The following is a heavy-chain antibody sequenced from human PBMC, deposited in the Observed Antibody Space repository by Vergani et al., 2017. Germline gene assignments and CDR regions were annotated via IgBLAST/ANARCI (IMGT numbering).Heavy chain of an antibody. J-gene: IGHJ4*02. CDR3: VHRHPYSSGWYEGDYFDD. Sequence: QITLKESGPTLVKPTQTLTLTCTFSGFSLSTSGVGVGWIRQPPGKALEWIGLIYWDDDKRYSPSLKSRLTITKDTSKNQVVLTMTNRDPVDTATYYCVHRHPYSSGWYEGDYFDDWGQGTLVTVSS. V-gene: IGHV2-5*02. D-gene: IGHD6-19*01. CDR1: GFSLSTSGVG. CDR2: IYWDDDK.